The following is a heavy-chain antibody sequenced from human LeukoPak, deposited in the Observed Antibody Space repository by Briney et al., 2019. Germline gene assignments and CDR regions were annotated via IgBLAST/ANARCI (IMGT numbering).Heavy chain of an antibody. CDR2: IYYSGST. D-gene: IGHD2-2*01. CDR1: GGSISSYY. CDR3: ARVVVPAAPRSNWFDP. Sequence: PSETLSLTCTVSGGSISSYYWSWIRQPPGKGLEWIGYIYYSGSTNYNPSLKSRVTISVDTSKNQFSLKLSSVTAADTAVYYCARVVVPAAPRSNWFDPWGQGTLVTVSS. V-gene: IGHV4-59*01. J-gene: IGHJ5*02.